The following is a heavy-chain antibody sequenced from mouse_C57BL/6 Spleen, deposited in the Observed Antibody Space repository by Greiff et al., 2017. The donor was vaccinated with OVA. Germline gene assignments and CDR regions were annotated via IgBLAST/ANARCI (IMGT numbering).Heavy chain of an antibody. V-gene: IGHV1-78*01. CDR1: GYTFTDHT. CDR3: ARGGGCYYVGFAY. J-gene: IGHJ3*01. Sequence: VKLQESDAELVKPGASVKISCKVSGYTFTDHTIHWMKQRPEQGLEWIGYIYPRDGSTKYNEKFKGKATLTADKSSSTAYMQLNSLTSEDSAVYFCARGGGCYYVGFAYWGQGTLVTVSA. D-gene: IGHD1-1*01. CDR2: IYPRDGST.